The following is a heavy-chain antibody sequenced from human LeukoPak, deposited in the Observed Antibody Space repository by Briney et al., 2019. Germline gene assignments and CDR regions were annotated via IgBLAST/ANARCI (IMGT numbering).Heavy chain of an antibody. Sequence: SETLSLTCAVYGGSFSGYYWNWIRQPPGKGLEWIGEINHSGSTNYNPSLKSRVTISVDTSKNQFSLKLSSVTAADTAVYYCARGYQGYCSGGSCYWYFDLWGRGTLDTVSS. J-gene: IGHJ2*01. V-gene: IGHV4-34*01. CDR3: ARGYQGYCSGGSCYWYFDL. CDR1: GGSFSGYY. D-gene: IGHD2-15*01. CDR2: INHSGST.